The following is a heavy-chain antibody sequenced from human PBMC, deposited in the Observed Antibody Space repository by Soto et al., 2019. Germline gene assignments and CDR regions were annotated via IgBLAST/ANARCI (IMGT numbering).Heavy chain of an antibody. Sequence: QITLKESGPTLVKPTQTLTLTCTFSGFSLSTTAEGVGWIRQPPGKALEWLALIYWDDDERYSPSLKSRLTITKDTSKNQVVLTMTNVDPVDTATYYCARGSCSSAYCYPNPYLDYWGQGILVTVSS. V-gene: IGHV2-5*02. D-gene: IGHD2-2*01. CDR3: ARGSCSSAYCYPNPYLDY. CDR2: IYWDDDE. J-gene: IGHJ4*02. CDR1: GFSLSTTAEG.